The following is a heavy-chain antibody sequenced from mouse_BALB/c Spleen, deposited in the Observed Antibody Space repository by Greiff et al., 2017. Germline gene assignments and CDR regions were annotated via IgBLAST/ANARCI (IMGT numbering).Heavy chain of an antibody. CDR2: ISSGGSYT. CDR3: ARDRDRSGPSGCAY. Sequence: EVMLVESGGGLVKPGGSLKLSCAASGFTFSSYALSWVRQSPEKRLAWVAEISSGGSYTYYPDTVTGRFTISSDNAKNTLYLEMSSLMSEDTAMYYCARDRDRSGPSGCAYWGQGTLVTVSA. V-gene: IGHV5-9-4*01. J-gene: IGHJ3*01. D-gene: IGHD3-2*01. CDR1: GFTFSSYA.